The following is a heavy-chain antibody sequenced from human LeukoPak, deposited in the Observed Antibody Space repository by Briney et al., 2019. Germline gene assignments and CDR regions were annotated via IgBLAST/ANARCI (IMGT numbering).Heavy chain of an antibody. J-gene: IGHJ4*02. V-gene: IGHV4-38-2*01. CDR3: ARHAEYNSGWHFYLDH. CDR2: VHNVGST. CDR1: GYSISSGYY. D-gene: IGHD6-19*01. Sequence: KPSETLSLTCAVSGYSISSGYYWGWIRQPPGKGLEWIGSVHNVGSTYYNLSLRSRVTMSIDTSKNQFSLRLNSVTAADTAVYYCARHAEYNSGWHFYLDHWGQGILVTVSS.